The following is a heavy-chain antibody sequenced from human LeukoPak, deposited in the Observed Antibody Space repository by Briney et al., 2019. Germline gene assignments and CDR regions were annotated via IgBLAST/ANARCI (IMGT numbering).Heavy chain of an antibody. Sequence: SETLSLTCDVSGVSINTCCYYWTWIRQPPGKGLEWIGYKYYSGSSRYNSSLRSRLTISLDSSKNQFSLRLTSVTAADTAVYYCARGRSYGFDFDSWGPGTLVIVSS. CDR1: GVSINTCCYY. V-gene: IGHV4-61*01. D-gene: IGHD5-18*01. CDR2: KYYSGSS. J-gene: IGHJ4*02. CDR3: ARGRSYGFDFDS.